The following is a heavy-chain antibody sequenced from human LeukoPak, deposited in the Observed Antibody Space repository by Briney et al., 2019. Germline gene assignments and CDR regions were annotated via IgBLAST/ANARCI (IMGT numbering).Heavy chain of an antibody. Sequence: PGGSLRLSCAASGFTFSSYGMHWVRQAPGKGLEWVAVIWYDGSNKYYADSVKGRFTISRDNSKNTLYLQMISLKAEDTAVYYCAKDASSWYFRYYYMDVWGKGTTVTVSS. D-gene: IGHD6-13*01. V-gene: IGHV3-33*06. J-gene: IGHJ6*03. CDR3: AKDASSWYFRYYYMDV. CDR2: IWYDGSNK. CDR1: GFTFSSYG.